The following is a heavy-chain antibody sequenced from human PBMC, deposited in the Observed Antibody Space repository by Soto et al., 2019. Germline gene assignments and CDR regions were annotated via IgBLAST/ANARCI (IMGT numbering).Heavy chain of an antibody. V-gene: IGHV4-34*01. CDR1: GGSFSGYY. Sequence: QVQLQQWGAGLLKPSETLSLTCAVYGGSFSGYYWSWIRQPPGKGLEWIWEINHSGSTNYNPSLKSRVTISVDTSKNQFSLKLSSVTAADTAVYYCARGQDGDYVDYWGQGTLVTVSS. CDR2: INHSGST. CDR3: ARGQDGDYVDY. J-gene: IGHJ4*02. D-gene: IGHD4-17*01.